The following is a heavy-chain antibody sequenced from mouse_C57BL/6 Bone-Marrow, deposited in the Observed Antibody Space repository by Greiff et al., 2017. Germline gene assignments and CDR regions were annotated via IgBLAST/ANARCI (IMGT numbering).Heavy chain of an antibody. CDR1: GFSLTSSG. V-gene: IGHV2-5*01. CDR3: AKYDDGGDY. D-gene: IGHD2-3*01. J-gene: IGHJ4*01. CDR2: IWRGGST. Sequence: VKLMESGPGLVQPSQSLSITCTVSGFSLTSSGVHWVRQSPGKGLEWLGVIWRGGSTDYNAAFMSRLSITKDNSKSQVFFKMNSLQADDTAIYYCAKYDDGGDYWGQGTSVTVSS.